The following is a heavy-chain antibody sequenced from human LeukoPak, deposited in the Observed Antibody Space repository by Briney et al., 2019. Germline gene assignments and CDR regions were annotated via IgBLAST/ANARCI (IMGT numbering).Heavy chain of an antibody. CDR2: IYYTGTT. CDR3: ARIAVTSSVYNWFDP. Sequence: SETLSLTCAVYGGSFSGYYWNWIRQPPGKGLEWIGCIYYTGTTIYNPSLKSRVTISVDTSKNQFSLTLSSVTAADTAVYYCARIAVTSSVYNWFDPWGQGTLVTVSS. J-gene: IGHJ5*02. D-gene: IGHD6-19*01. CDR1: GGSFSGYY. V-gene: IGHV4-59*08.